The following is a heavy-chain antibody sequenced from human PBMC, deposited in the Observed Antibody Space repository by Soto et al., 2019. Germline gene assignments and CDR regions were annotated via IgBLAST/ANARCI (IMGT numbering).Heavy chain of an antibody. V-gene: IGHV1-18*01. Sequence: QVHLVQSGAEVKKPGASVKVSCKASGYTFTNYDINWVRQAPGQGLEWMGWISTYTGNTNYAQKRHGRVTITTDTSTSTSYMELRSLRSDDTAMYYCARGYYYGSGRPTPGGMDVWGQGTTVTVSS. CDR3: ARGYYYGSGRPTPGGMDV. CDR1: GYTFTNYD. D-gene: IGHD3-10*01. CDR2: ISTYTGNT. J-gene: IGHJ6*02.